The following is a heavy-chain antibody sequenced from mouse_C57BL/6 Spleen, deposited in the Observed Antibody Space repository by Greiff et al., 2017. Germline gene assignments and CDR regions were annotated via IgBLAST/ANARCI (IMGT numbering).Heavy chain of an antibody. J-gene: IGHJ3*01. D-gene: IGHD2-3*01. Sequence: EVQLQQSGPELVKPGASVKISCKASGYTFTDYYMNWVKQSHGKSLEWIGDINPNNGGTSYNQKFKGKATLTVDKSSSTAYMELRSLTSEDSAVYYCARSVYDGYPFAYWGQGTLVTVSA. V-gene: IGHV1-26*01. CDR1: GYTFTDYY. CDR2: INPNNGGT. CDR3: ARSVYDGYPFAY.